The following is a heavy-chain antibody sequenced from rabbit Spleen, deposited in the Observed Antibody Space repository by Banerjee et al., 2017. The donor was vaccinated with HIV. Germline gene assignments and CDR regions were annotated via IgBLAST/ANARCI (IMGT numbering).Heavy chain of an antibody. CDR1: GFSFSNKAV. J-gene: IGHJ3*01. V-gene: IGHV1S45*01. CDR3: ARDLASSSGYYLGL. D-gene: IGHD1-1*01. Sequence: QEQLVESGGGLVRPEGSLKLSCTASGFSFSNKAVMCWVRQAPGKGLEWIACIDDVDGSTYYASWAKGRFSSSKTSSTTVTLQMTSLTAADTAIYFCARDLASSSGYYLGLWGQGTLVTVS. CDR2: IDDVDGST.